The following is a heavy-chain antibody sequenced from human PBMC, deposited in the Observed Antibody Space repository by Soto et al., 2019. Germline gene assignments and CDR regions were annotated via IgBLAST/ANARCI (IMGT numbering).Heavy chain of an antibody. Sequence: PSETLSLTCTVSGGSISSRDHYWTWIRHSPGKGLEWIGYIFYSGTAYSNPSLKSRVTISQDTSKNQFSLSLESVTAADSAIYYCARAVVPTTAYCDSWGQGTLVTVSS. J-gene: IGHJ4*02. CDR3: ARAVVPTTAYCDS. CDR2: IFYSGTA. V-gene: IGHV4-30-4*01. CDR1: GGSISSRDHY. D-gene: IGHD1-7*01.